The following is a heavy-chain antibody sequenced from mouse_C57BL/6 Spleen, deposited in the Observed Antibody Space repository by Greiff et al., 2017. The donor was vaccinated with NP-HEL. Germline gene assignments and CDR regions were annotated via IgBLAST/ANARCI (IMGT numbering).Heavy chain of an antibody. CDR2: IDPETGGT. CDR3: TRSIYDYCSSFWYFDV. D-gene: IGHD1-1*01. V-gene: IGHV1-15*01. J-gene: IGHJ1*03. CDR1: GYTFTDYD. Sequence: ESGAELVRPGASVTLSCKASGYTFTDYDMHWVKQTPVHGLEWIGAIDPETGGTAYNQKFKGKAILTADKTSSTAYKELRSMTSEDSAVYYCTRSIYDYCSSFWYFDVWGTGTTVTVSS.